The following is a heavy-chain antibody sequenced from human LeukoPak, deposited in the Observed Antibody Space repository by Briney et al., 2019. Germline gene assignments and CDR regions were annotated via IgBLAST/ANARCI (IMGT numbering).Heavy chain of an antibody. Sequence: PSETLSLTCTVSGGSISSSSYYWGWIRQPPGKGLEWIGSIYYSGSTYYNPSLKSRVTISVDTSKNQFSLKLSSVTAADTAVYYCAREMATIDYWGQGTLVTVSS. D-gene: IGHD5-24*01. CDR3: AREMATIDY. V-gene: IGHV4-39*02. J-gene: IGHJ4*02. CDR2: IYYSGST. CDR1: GGSISSSSYY.